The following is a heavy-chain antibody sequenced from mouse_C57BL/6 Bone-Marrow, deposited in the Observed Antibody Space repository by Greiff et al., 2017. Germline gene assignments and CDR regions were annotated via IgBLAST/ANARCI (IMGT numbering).Heavy chain of an antibody. V-gene: IGHV1-64*01. CDR3: ARDGWLLPWFAY. D-gene: IGHD2-3*01. Sequence: QVQLQQPGAELVKPGASVKLSCKASGYTFTSYWMHWVKQRPGQGLEWIGMINPNSGSTNYNEKFKNKDTLTVDKSSSTAYMQLSSLTSEDSAVYYCARDGWLLPWFAYWGQGTLVTVSA. J-gene: IGHJ3*01. CDR2: INPNSGST. CDR1: GYTFTSYW.